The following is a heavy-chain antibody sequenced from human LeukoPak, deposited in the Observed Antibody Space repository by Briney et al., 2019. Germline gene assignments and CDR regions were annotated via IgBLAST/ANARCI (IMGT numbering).Heavy chain of an antibody. CDR3: ARRGLFYSFDS. J-gene: IGHJ4*02. V-gene: IGHV4-59*08. CDR1: GASISSYY. D-gene: IGHD3-3*01. CDR2: IYYSGST. Sequence: SETLSLTCTVSGASISSYYWSWIRQSPGKGLELIGYIYYSGSTYYKSSLMSRVTISVDMSNNQFSLNLGSVTAADTAVYFCARRGLFYSFDSGGEEILVTASS.